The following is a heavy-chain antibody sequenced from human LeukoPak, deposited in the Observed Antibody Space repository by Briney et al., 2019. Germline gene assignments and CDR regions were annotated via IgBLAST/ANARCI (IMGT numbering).Heavy chain of an antibody. V-gene: IGHV3-21*01. CDR1: GFTFSSYS. CDR3: ARVLGDILTGYYPLRFDY. CDR2: ISSSSSYI. Sequence: GSLRLSCAASGFTFSSYSMNWVRQAPGKGLEWVSSISSSSSYIYYADSVKGRFTISRDNAKNSLYLQMNSLRAEDTAVYYCARVLGDILTGYYPLRFDYWGQGTLVTVSS. J-gene: IGHJ4*02. D-gene: IGHD3-9*01.